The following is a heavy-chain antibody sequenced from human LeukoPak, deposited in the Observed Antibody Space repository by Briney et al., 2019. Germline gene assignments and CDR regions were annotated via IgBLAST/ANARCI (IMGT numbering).Heavy chain of an antibody. V-gene: IGHV3-23*01. CDR2: ISDSGGRT. CDR1: GITLSNYG. J-gene: IGHJ4*02. CDR3: AKRGVVIRVILVGFHKEAYYFDS. Sequence: PGGSLRLSCAVAGITLSNYGMSWVRQAPGKGREWVAGISDSGGRTNYADCVKGRFTISRDNPKNTLYLQMNSLRAEDTAVYFCAKRGVVIRVILVGFHKEAYYFDSWGQGALVTVSS. D-gene: IGHD3-22*01.